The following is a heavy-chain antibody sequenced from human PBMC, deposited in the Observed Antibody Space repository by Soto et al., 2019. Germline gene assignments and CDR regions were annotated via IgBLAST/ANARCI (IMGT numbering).Heavy chain of an antibody. CDR3: ARGTGTPAPYYYYYGMDV. CDR1: GYTFTGYY. V-gene: IGHV1-2*02. J-gene: IGHJ6*02. Sequence: ASVKVSCKASGYTFTGYYMHWVRQAPGQGLERMGWINPNSGGTNYAQKFQGRVTMTRDTSISTAYMELSRLRSDDTAVYYCARGTGTPAPYYYYYGMDVWGQGTTVTVSS. CDR2: INPNSGGT. D-gene: IGHD2-8*02.